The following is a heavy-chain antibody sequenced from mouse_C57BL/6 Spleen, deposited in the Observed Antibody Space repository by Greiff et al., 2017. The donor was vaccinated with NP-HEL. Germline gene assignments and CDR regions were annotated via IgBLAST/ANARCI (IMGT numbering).Heavy chain of an antibody. CDR1: GYTFTSYT. Sequence: VKLMESGAELARPGASVKMSCKASGYTFTSYTMHWVKQRPGQGLEWIGYINPSSGYTKYNQKFKDKATLTADKSSSTAYMQLSSLTSEDSAVYCCARSYRDYWGQGTTLTVSS. J-gene: IGHJ2*01. V-gene: IGHV1-4*01. CDR2: INPSSGYT. CDR3: ARSYRDY.